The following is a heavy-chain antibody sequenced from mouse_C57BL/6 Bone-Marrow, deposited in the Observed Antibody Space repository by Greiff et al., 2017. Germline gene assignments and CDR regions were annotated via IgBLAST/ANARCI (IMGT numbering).Heavy chain of an antibody. CDR3: ASSSWAWFAY. D-gene: IGHD1-1*01. V-gene: IGHV5-6*01. CDR1: GFTFSSYG. Sequence: EVQLVESGGDLVKPGGSLKLSCAASGFTFSSYGMSWVRQTPDKRLEWVATISSGGSYTYYPDSVKGRFTISRDNAKNTLYLQMSSLKSEDTAMYYCASSSWAWFAYWGQWTLVTVSA. J-gene: IGHJ3*01. CDR2: ISSGGSYT.